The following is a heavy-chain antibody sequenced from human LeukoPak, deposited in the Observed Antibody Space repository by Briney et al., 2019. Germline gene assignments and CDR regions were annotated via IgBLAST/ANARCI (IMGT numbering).Heavy chain of an antibody. J-gene: IGHJ4*02. CDR2: ISTTGSSI. CDR1: GFTFSSYE. CDR3: ARDWGSEDIVVVPAVDY. V-gene: IGHV3-48*03. Sequence: GGSLRLSCAASGFTFSSYEMNWVRQAPGKGLEWVSYISTTGSSIYYADSVKGRFTISRDNAKNSLYLQMNSLRAEDTAVCYCARDWGSEDIVVVPAVDYWGQGTLVTVSS. D-gene: IGHD2-2*01.